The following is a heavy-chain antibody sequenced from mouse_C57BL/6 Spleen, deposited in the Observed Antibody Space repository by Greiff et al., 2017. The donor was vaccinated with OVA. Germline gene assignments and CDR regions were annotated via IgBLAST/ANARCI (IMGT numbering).Heavy chain of an antibody. Sequence: QVQLQQSGAELVSPGASVTLSCKASGYTFTDYEMHWVKQTPVHGLEWIGAIDPETGGTAYNQKFKGKAILTADKSSSTAYMELRSLTSEDSAVYYCTRSGIYYDYDDGTWFAYWGQGTLVTVSA. D-gene: IGHD2-4*01. CDR3: TRSGIYYDYDDGTWFAY. V-gene: IGHV1-15*01. J-gene: IGHJ3*01. CDR1: GYTFTDYE. CDR2: IDPETGGT.